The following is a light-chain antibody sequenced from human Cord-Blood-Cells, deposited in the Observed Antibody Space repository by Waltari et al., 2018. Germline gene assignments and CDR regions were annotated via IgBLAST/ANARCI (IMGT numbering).Light chain of an antibody. CDR2: EGS. J-gene: IGLJ3*02. Sequence: QSALTQPASVSGSPGPSIPISCTGTSSDVGSYNLVSWYQQPPGKAPKRMIYEGSKRPSGVSNRFSGSKSGSTSSLTITGLQAEDEADYYCCSYAGSSTLVFGGGTKLTVL. V-gene: IGLV2-23*01. CDR3: CSYAGSSTLV. CDR1: SSDVGSYNL.